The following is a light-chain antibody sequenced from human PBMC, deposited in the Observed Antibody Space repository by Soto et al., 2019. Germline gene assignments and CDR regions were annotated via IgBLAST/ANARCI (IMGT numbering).Light chain of an antibody. CDR1: QSINNL. CDR3: QQYDSYPLT. CDR2: DVS. J-gene: IGKJ4*01. V-gene: IGKV1-5*01. Sequence: DVQRTQSPSTLSASVGDRVTITCRASQSINNLLAWYQQKPGKASKFLIYDVSTLESGVPSRFSGSGSGTEFTLTISSLQPEDFATYYCQQYDSYPLTFGGGTKVDIK.